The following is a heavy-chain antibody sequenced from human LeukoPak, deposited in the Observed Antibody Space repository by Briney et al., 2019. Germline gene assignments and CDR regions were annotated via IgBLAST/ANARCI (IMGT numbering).Heavy chain of an antibody. Sequence: PGGSLRLSCAASGFTFSDYYMSWIRQAPGKGLEWVSYISSSGSTIYYADSVKGRFTISRDNAKNSLYLQMNSLRAEDTAVYYCAGTRATGESYYGYWGQGTLVTVSS. J-gene: IGHJ4*02. CDR1: GFTFSDYY. CDR2: ISSSGSTI. D-gene: IGHD1-26*01. V-gene: IGHV3-11*01. CDR3: AGTRATGESYYGY.